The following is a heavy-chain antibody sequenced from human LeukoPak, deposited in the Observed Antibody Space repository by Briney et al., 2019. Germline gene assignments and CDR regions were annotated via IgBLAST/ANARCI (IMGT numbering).Heavy chain of an antibody. CDR2: INAGNGNT. D-gene: IGHD2-15*01. CDR1: GYTFTSYA. CDR3: ARDWGPLGYCSGGSCYYYYYGMDV. J-gene: IGHJ6*04. Sequence: ASVKVSCEASGYTFTSYAMHWVRQAPGQRLEWMGWINAGNGNTKYSQKFQGRVTITRDTSASTAYMELSSLRSEDTAVYYCARDWGPLGYCSGGSCYYYYYGMDVWGKGTTVTVSS. V-gene: IGHV1-3*01.